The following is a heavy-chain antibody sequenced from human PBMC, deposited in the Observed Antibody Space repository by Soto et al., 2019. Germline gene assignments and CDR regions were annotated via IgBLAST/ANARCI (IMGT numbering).Heavy chain of an antibody. CDR3: ARGLAPVELDY. Sequence: PEKLSLTCTVSGGSINGPYLSWIRQPPDKEPEWIAFIFYDGSPNYNPSLRSRVTISVDTSRNQFSLKMSFLTAADTAVYYCARGLAPVELDYWGPGALVT. J-gene: IGHJ4*02. D-gene: IGHD6-19*01. CDR2: IFYDGSP. V-gene: IGHV4-59*11. CDR1: GGSINGPY.